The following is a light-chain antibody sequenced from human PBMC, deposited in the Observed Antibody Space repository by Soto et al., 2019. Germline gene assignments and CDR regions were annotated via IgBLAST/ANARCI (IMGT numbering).Light chain of an antibody. CDR1: SSDVGGYNY. V-gene: IGLV2-14*01. CDR2: DVS. Sequence: QSALTQPASVSGSPGQSITISCTGTSSDVGGYNYVSWYQQHPGKAPKLIIYDVSNRPSGVSNRFSGSKSGNTASLTISGLQAEDEAGYYCSSYTSSGTLVVFGGGTKLTVL. J-gene: IGLJ2*01. CDR3: SSYTSSGTLVV.